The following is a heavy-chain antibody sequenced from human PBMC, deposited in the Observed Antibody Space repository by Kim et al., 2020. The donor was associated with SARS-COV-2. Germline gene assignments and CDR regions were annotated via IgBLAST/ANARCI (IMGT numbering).Heavy chain of an antibody. CDR1: GGSISSGGYY. Sequence: SETLSLTCTVSGGSISSGGYYWSWIRQHPGKGLEWIGYIYYSGSTYYNPSLKSRVTISVDTSKNQFSLKLSSVTAADTAVYYCAYSSSSDFDYWGQGTLVTVSS. V-gene: IGHV4-31*03. CDR2: IYYSGST. CDR3: AYSSSSDFDY. J-gene: IGHJ4*02. D-gene: IGHD6-6*01.